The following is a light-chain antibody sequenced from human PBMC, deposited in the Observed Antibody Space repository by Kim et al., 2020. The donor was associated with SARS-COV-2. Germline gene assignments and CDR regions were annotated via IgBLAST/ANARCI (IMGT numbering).Light chain of an antibody. V-gene: IGKV3-15*01. J-gene: IGKJ2*01. CDR3: QQYNKWPYT. Sequence: SLSPGEGASLSCRASHSVGISLAWYQQTPGQAPRLLIYGPSTRATGIPARFSGSGSGTEFTLTISSLQSEDFAFYYCQQYNKWPYTFGQGTKLEI. CDR1: HSVGIS. CDR2: GPS.